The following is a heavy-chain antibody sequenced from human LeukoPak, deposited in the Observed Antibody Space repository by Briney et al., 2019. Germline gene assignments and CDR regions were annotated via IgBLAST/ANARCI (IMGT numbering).Heavy chain of an antibody. D-gene: IGHD2-2*01. V-gene: IGHV1-69*13. Sequence: SVKVSCKASGGTFSSYALSWVRQAPGQGLEWMGGIIPIFGTANYAQKFQGRVTITADESTSTAYMELSSLRSEDTAVYYCAAVVPAVMGYFDYWGQGTLVTVSS. CDR2: IIPIFGTA. CDR3: AAVVPAVMGYFDY. J-gene: IGHJ4*02. CDR1: GGTFSSYA.